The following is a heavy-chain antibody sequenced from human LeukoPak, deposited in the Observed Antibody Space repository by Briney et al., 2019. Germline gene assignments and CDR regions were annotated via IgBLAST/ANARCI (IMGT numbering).Heavy chain of an antibody. CDR2: IYYSGST. D-gene: IGHD3-10*02. CDR3: ARHSSHYMAYVAFDI. CDR1: GGSISRYY. V-gene: IGHV4-59*08. J-gene: IGHJ3*02. Sequence: PSETLSLTCTVSGGSISRYYWSWIRQPPGKGLEWSGYIYYSGSTNYNPSLKSRVTISVDTSKNQFSLKLSSVTAADTAVYYCARHSSHYMAYVAFDIWGQGTMVTVSS.